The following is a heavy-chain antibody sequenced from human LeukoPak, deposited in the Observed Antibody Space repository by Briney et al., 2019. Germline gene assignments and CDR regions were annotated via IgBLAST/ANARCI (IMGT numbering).Heavy chain of an antibody. D-gene: IGHD6-13*01. Sequence: PSETLSLTCTVSGASINSYYWSWIRQPPGKGLEWIGYIYYSGSTNYNPSLKSRVTISVDTSKNQFSLKLSSVTAADTAVYYCAREVVAAPGTVDYWGQGTLVTVSS. J-gene: IGHJ4*01. CDR2: IYYSGST. CDR1: GASINSYY. V-gene: IGHV4-59*01. CDR3: AREVVAAPGTVDY.